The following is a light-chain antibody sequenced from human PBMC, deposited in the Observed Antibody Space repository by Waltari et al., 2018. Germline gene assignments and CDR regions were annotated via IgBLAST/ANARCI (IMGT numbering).Light chain of an antibody. J-gene: IGLJ2*01. Sequence: FMLTQPHSVSESPGKTVTISCTRNSGNIASTYVQWYQQRPGSPPIIVIYEYNQRPSGVPDRFSGSIDRSSNSASLIISGLKTEDEADYYCQSYDSVNVIFGGGTKVTVL. V-gene: IGLV6-57*01. CDR2: EYN. CDR3: QSYDSVNVI. CDR1: SGNIASTY.